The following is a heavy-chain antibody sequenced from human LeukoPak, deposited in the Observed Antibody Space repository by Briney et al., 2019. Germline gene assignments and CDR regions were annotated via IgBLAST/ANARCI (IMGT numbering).Heavy chain of an antibody. CDR3: ARGGGQRRSWLDL. D-gene: IGHD3-10*01. Sequence: SSETLSLTCAVHYGALSGYYWTWIRQPPGNGLEWMGEIHHTGASNYNASLKTRLTISLDTPNNQFSLQLTSMTAADTDLYFCARGGGQRRSWLDLWGQGTLVTVSS. J-gene: IGHJ5*02. CDR1: YGALSGYY. V-gene: IGHV4-34*01. CDR2: IHHTGAS.